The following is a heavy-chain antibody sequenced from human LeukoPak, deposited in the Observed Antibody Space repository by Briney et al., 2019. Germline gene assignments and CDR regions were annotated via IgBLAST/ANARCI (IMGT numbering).Heavy chain of an antibody. CDR1: GRSNSSSSYY. D-gene: IGHD3-10*01. V-gene: IGHV4-39*01. CDR2: IYYSGRT. Sequence: SETLSLTCTVSGRSNSSSSYYWGWIRQPPGKGLEWIGCIYYSGRTYYHPSLKSRVTIYVDTSKNQFSLKLSSVTAADTAVYYCACSYYYGSGSYHYFDYWGQGTLVTVSS. J-gene: IGHJ4*02. CDR3: ACSYYYGSGSYHYFDY.